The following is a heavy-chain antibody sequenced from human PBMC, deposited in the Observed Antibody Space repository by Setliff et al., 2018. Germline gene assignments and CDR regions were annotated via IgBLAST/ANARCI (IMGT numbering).Heavy chain of an antibody. CDR1: GGSMSFYY. Sequence: PSETLSLTCSVSGGSMSFYYWSWIRQPPGKGLEWIGYIYYSGSTDSNPSLKSRVAISIDTSKNEFSLNLRSVTAADTAVYYCARGRYYGSGSYSLWGQGTLVTVSS. V-gene: IGHV4-59*01. J-gene: IGHJ4*02. D-gene: IGHD3-10*01. CDR3: ARGRYYGSGSYSL. CDR2: IYYSGST.